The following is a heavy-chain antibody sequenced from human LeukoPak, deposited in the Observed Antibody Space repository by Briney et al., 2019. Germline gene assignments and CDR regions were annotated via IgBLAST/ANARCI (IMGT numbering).Heavy chain of an antibody. V-gene: IGHV4-4*02. Sequence: SETLSLTCAVSGGSISSSNWWSWVREPPEKVLEWIAEINHSGSTNYNPSLKRRVTISVNKSKNQFSLKLSSVTAADTAVYYCARFRGPYSSSSNNYWGQGTLVTVSS. J-gene: IGHJ4*02. CDR1: GGSISSSNW. D-gene: IGHD6-13*01. CDR3: ARFRGPYSSSSNNY. CDR2: INHSGST.